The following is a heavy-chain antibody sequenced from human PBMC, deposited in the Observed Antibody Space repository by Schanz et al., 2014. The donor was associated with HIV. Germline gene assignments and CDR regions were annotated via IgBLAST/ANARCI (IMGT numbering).Heavy chain of an antibody. J-gene: IGHJ3*02. V-gene: IGHV3-30*02. D-gene: IGHD3-16*01. CDR1: GFTFSDHG. CDR2: IWYDGSNT. Sequence: QLQLVESGGGVVRPGTSLRLSCAASGFTFSDHGMHWVRQAPGKGLEWVACIWYDGSNTHYADSVKGRFTISRDNSKNTLYLQMNSLRAEDTALYYCAKEMVSRYYGDAFNIWGQGTMVTVSS. CDR3: AKEMVSRYYGDAFNI.